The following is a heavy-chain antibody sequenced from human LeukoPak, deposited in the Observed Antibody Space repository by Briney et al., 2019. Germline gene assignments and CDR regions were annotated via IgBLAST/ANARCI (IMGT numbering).Heavy chain of an antibody. CDR2: ISAYNGNT. Sequence: ASVRVSCKASGYTFTSYGISWVRQAPGQGLEWMGWISAYNGNTNYAQKLQGRVTMTTDTSTSTAYMELRSLRSDDTAVSYCARFRGGDPYYYYYMDVWGKGTTVTVSS. CDR1: GYTFTSYG. D-gene: IGHD2-21*02. V-gene: IGHV1-18*01. CDR3: ARFRGGDPYYYYYMDV. J-gene: IGHJ6*03.